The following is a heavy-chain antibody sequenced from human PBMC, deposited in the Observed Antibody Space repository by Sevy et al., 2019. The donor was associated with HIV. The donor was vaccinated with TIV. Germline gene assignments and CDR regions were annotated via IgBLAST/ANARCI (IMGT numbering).Heavy chain of an antibody. CDR2: ISPVDDT. CDR3: VRARGTFDSYWYFDL. J-gene: IGHJ2*01. D-gene: IGHD1-26*01. V-gene: IGHV3-13*01. Sequence: GSLRLSCAASGFTFTDYDMHWVRQGSGRGLEWGSGISPVDDTNYPDFLKGRFTISRENAKKSLFLQINSLRAEDTAVTSCVRARGTFDSYWYFDLWGRGTLVTVSS. CDR1: GFTFTDYD.